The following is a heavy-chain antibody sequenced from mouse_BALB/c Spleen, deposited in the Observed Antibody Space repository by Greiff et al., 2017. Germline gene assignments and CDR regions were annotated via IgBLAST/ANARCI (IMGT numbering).Heavy chain of an antibody. CDR1: GYTFTSYY. Sequence: VQVVESGPELVKPGASVKMSCKASGYTFTSYYIHWVKQRPGQGLEWIGWIYPGDGSTKYNEKFKGKTTLTADKSSSTAYMLLSSLTSEDSAIYFCARRGNYGYFDYWGQGTTLTVSS. V-gene: IGHV1S56*01. CDR3: ARRGNYGYFDY. J-gene: IGHJ2*01. CDR2: IYPGDGST. D-gene: IGHD1-1*01.